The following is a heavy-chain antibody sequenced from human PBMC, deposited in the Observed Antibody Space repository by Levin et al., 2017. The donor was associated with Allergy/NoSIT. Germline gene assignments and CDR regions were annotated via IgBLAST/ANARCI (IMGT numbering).Heavy chain of an antibody. CDR2: IGTAGDT. V-gene: IGHV3-13*01. Sequence: HPGESLKISCAASGFTFSSYDMHWVRQATGKGLEWVSAIGTAGDTYYPGSVKGRFTISRENAKNSLYLQMNSLRAGDTAVYYCARGGMTTDRDYYYGMDVWGQGTTVTVSS. CDR1: GFTFSSYD. D-gene: IGHD4-11*01. CDR3: ARGGMTTDRDYYYGMDV. J-gene: IGHJ6*02.